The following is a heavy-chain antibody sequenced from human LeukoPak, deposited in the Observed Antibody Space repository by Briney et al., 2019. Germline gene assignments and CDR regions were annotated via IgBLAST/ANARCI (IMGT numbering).Heavy chain of an antibody. J-gene: IGHJ6*02. Sequence: GGSLRLSCAASGFAFSTYELNWVRQAPGKGLEWVSYIGSRGGGETIYYADSVKGRFAISRDNARNSLYLQMNSLRAEDTAVYYCARVGYHYGMDVWGQGTTVTVSS. CDR2: IGSRGGGETI. CDR1: GFAFSTYE. CDR3: ARVGYHYGMDV. V-gene: IGHV3-48*03.